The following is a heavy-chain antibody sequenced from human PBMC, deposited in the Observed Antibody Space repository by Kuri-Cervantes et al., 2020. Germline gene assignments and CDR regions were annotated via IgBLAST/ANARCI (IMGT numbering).Heavy chain of an antibody. CDR3: AKDIIGGYDFWSGWYYGMDV. Sequence: GGSLRLSCAASGFTFSAYWMSWVRQAPGKGLEWVANIDQDGTEKDYVDSVKGRFTISRDNAKNSLYLQMNSLRAEDTAVYYCAKDIIGGYDFWSGWYYGMDVWGQGTTVTVSS. CDR1: GFTFSAYW. D-gene: IGHD3-3*01. V-gene: IGHV3-7*01. J-gene: IGHJ6*02. CDR2: IDQDGTEK.